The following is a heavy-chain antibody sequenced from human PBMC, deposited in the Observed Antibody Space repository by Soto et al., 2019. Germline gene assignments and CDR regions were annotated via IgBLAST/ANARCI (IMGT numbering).Heavy chain of an antibody. CDR3: ARDSEDSNLRSDADYYYYGMDV. J-gene: IGHJ6*02. CDR1: GGSISSYY. V-gene: IGHV4-4*07. CDR2: IYTSGST. D-gene: IGHD4-4*01. Sequence: QVQLQESGPGLVKPSETLSLTCTVSGGSISSYYWSWIRQPAGKGLEWIGRIYTSGSTNYNPSLKDRVTMSVDTSKNQFSLKLSSVTAADTAVYYCARDSEDSNLRSDADYYYYGMDVWGQGTTVTVSS.